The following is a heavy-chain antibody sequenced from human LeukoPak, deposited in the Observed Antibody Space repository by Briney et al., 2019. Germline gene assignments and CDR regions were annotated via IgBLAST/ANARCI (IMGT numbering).Heavy chain of an antibody. J-gene: IGHJ6*02. D-gene: IGHD2-15*01. V-gene: IGHV3-48*04. CDR1: GFTFSSYS. Sequence: GGSLRLSCAASGFTFSSYSMNWVRQAPGKGLEWVSYISSSGSTIYYADSVKGRFTISRDNAKNSLYLQMNSLRAEDTAVYYCARDGVRCSGGSCYSNYYYGMNVWGQGTTVTVSS. CDR3: ARDGVRCSGGSCYSNYYYGMNV. CDR2: ISSSGSTI.